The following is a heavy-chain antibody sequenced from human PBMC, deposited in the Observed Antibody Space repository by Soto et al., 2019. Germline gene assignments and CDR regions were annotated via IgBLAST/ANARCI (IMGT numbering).Heavy chain of an antibody. CDR2: IIPIFGTA. CDR3: ARGRYGGNPNYYCYGMDV. D-gene: IGHD4-17*01. Sequence: QVQLVQSGAEVKKPGSSVKVSCKASGGTFSSYAISWVRQAPGQGLEWMGGIIPIFGTANYAQKFQGRVTITADESTSTAYMELSSLRSEHTAVYYCARGRYGGNPNYYCYGMDVWGQGTTVTVSS. CDR1: GGTFSSYA. V-gene: IGHV1-69*12. J-gene: IGHJ6*02.